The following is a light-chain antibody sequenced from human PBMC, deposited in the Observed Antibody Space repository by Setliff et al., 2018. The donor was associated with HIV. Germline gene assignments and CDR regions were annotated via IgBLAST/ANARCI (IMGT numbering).Light chain of an antibody. CDR1: SSNIGSNT. Sequence: QSVLTQPPSASGTPGQRVIISCSGSSSNIGSNTVTWYQQLPGTAPKLLIYSNNQRPSGVPDRFSGSKSGTSASLAISGLQSEDEADYYCAAWDDSLNGRVFGTGTKVTVL. CDR2: SNN. CDR3: AAWDDSLNGRV. V-gene: IGLV1-44*01. J-gene: IGLJ1*01.